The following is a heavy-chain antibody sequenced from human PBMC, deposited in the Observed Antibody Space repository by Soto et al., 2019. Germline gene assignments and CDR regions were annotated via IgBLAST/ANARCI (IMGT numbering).Heavy chain of an antibody. Sequence: EVHLLESGGGLVQPGGSLRLSCAASGFTFTSYAMSWVRQAAGKELEWVSTLSGSGDSTYYADSVKGRFIISRDNLKNTLHLQMNSLRADDTAVYYCAKGSSWDNYFYYGLDVWGQGTTVTVSS. CDR3: AKGSSWDNYFYYGLDV. CDR1: GFTFTSYA. V-gene: IGHV3-23*01. CDR2: LSGSGDST. J-gene: IGHJ6*02. D-gene: IGHD6-13*01.